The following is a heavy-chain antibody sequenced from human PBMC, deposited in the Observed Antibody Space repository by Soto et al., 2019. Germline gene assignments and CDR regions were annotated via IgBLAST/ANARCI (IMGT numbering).Heavy chain of an antibody. V-gene: IGHV3-73*02. CDR3: TRFPAS. Sequence: EVQLVESGGGLVQPGGSLKLSCAASGFTFSGSDMFWVRQASGKGPEYIGRIRTKGNNYATIYAASVKGRFTISRDDSKNTAYLQMNSLKTEDTAVYYCTRFPASLGRGTLVTVSS. CDR1: GFTFSGSD. CDR2: IRTKGNNYAT. J-gene: IGHJ5*02.